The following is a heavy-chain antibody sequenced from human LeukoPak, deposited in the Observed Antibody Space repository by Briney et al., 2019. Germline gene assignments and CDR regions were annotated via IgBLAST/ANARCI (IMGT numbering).Heavy chain of an antibody. D-gene: IGHD2-15*01. V-gene: IGHV4-39*07. CDR3: ARGSGVAATPFDY. CDR2: IYYSGST. Sequence: SETLSLTCTASGGSISSYYWGWIRQPPGKGLEWIGSIYYSGSTYYNPSLKSRVTISVDTSKNQFSLKLSSVTAADTAVYYCARGSGVAATPFDYWGQGTLVTVSS. CDR1: GGSISSYY. J-gene: IGHJ4*02.